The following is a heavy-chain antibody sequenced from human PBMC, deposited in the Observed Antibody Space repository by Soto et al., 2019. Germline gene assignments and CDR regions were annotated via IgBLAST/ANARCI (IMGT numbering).Heavy chain of an antibody. CDR1: GFTFSSYS. D-gene: IGHD3-3*01. CDR2: ISSSSSYI. J-gene: IGHJ6*03. CDR3: ARDAGRDDFWSGYYYYMDV. V-gene: IGHV3-21*01. Sequence: GGSLRLSCAASGFTFSSYSMNWVRQAPGKGLEWVSSISSSSSYIYYADSVKGRFTTSRDNAKNSLYLQMNSLRAEDTAVYYCARDAGRDDFWSGYYYYMDVWGKGTTVTVSS.